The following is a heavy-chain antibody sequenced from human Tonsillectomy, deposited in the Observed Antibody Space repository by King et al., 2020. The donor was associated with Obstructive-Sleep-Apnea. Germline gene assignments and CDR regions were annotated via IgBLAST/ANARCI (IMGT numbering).Heavy chain of an antibody. CDR3: ARDKWLGDY. CDR1: GFTFSNYY. V-gene: IGHV3-11*01. Sequence: VQLVESGGGLVKPGGSLRLSCSASGFTFSNYYMNWIRPAPGEGLEWVSYISSSGSSIYYADSFKGRFTISRDNAKNSLYLQMNSLRAEDTAVYYCARDKWLGDYWGQGTLVTVSS. J-gene: IGHJ4*02. D-gene: IGHD6-19*01. CDR2: ISSSGSSI.